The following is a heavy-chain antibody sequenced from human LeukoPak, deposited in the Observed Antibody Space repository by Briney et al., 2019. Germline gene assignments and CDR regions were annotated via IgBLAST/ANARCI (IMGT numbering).Heavy chain of an antibody. D-gene: IGHD2-2*01. CDR3: ARVPAIPDNYYFDY. V-gene: IGHV1-69*05. J-gene: IGHJ4*02. Sequence: GASVKVSCKASGGTFSSYAIIWVRQAPGQGLEWMGGIIPIFGTANYAQKFQGRVTITTDESMSTAYMELSSLRSEDTAVYYCARVPAIPDNYYFDYWGQGTLVTVSS. CDR2: IIPIFGTA. CDR1: GGTFSSYA.